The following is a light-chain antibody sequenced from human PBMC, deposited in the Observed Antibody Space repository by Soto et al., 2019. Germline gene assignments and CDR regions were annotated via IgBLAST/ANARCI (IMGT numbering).Light chain of an antibody. J-gene: IGKJ5*01. CDR2: GTS. CDR1: QSVPRNY. V-gene: IGKV3-20*01. Sequence: LTQSPGTLSLSPGERATLSCRASQSVPRNYLAXYXXKXGXXXRXXXYGTSSRATGIPDRFSGSGSGTDFTLTISSLQPEDAATYYCQKYNTAPYTFGQGKRLEIK. CDR3: QKYNTAPYT.